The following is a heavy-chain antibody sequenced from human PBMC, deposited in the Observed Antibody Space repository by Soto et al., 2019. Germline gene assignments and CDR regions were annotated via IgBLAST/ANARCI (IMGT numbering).Heavy chain of an antibody. Sequence: PGESLKISCKGSGYSFTSYWIGWVRQMPGKGLEWMGITYPGDSDTRYSPSFQGQVTISADKSISTAYLQWSSLKASDTAMYYCARHVTAAAGRYYGMDVWGQGTTVTVSS. V-gene: IGHV5-51*01. CDR3: ARHVTAAAGRYYGMDV. D-gene: IGHD6-13*01. J-gene: IGHJ6*02. CDR1: GYSFTSYW. CDR2: TYPGDSDT.